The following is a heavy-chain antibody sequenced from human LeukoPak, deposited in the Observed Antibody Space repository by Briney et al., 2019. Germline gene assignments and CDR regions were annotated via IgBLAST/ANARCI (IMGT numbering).Heavy chain of an antibody. CDR2: IASDGSNK. Sequence: QPGGSLRLSCAASGFTFSSYAMHWVRQAPRKGLEWLAYIASDGSNKYYGDSVKGRFTISRDNSKNTLYLQMNSLRAADTAVYYCVKRGASRTFYFDSWGQGTLVTVSS. CDR3: VKRGASRTFYFDS. CDR1: GFTFSSYA. J-gene: IGHJ4*02. V-gene: IGHV3-30*02.